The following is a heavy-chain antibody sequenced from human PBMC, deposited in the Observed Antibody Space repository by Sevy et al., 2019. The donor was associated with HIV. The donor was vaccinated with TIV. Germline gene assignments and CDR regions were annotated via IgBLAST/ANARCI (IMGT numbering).Heavy chain of an antibody. J-gene: IGHJ4*02. CDR2: ISGSGGSGDKT. Sequence: GESLKISCAASGFTFSRYAMNWVRQAPGKGLEWVSGISGSGGSGDKTNYADSVKGRFTISRDDSKNSLYLQLNSLRAEDTALYYCARKYDSSSYFDYWGQGTLVTVSS. CDR1: GFTFSRYA. D-gene: IGHD3-22*01. CDR3: ARKYDSSSYFDY. V-gene: IGHV3-23*01.